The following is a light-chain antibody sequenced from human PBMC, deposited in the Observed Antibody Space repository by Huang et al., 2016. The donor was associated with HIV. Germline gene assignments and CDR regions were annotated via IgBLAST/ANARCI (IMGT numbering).Light chain of an antibody. CDR2: GAS. V-gene: IGKV3-15*01. J-gene: IGKJ1*01. CDR3: QQHRNWPWT. CDR1: QSVSSN. Sequence: EIVMTQSPATLSVSPGERATLSGRASQSVSSNLVWYQQKPGQAPRLLSYGASNSAAGIPARFSGSGSGTEFTLTISSLQSEDFAVYYCQQHRNWPWTFGQGTRVEVE.